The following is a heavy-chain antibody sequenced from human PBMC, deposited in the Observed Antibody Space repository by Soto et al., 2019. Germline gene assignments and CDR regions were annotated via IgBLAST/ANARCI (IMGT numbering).Heavy chain of an antibody. CDR3: ATPTPLRGAMKTKINFDF. J-gene: IGHJ4*02. Sequence: SVKVSGKISGHTLTDLPIHWVRQAPGRALEWMGGFDPEGGEAIYAQKWNGRVSVTEDTVTDTAYMELSGLNSDDTAVSYSATPTPLRGAMKTKINFDFWGQGTHVTVSS. CDR2: FDPEGGEA. V-gene: IGHV1-24*01. D-gene: IGHD3-10*01. CDR1: GHTLTDLP.